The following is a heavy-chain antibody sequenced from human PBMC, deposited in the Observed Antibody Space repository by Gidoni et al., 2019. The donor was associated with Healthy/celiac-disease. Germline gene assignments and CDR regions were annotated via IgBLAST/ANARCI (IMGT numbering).Heavy chain of an antibody. Sequence: QVQLQESGPGLVKPSQPLSLTCTVSGGSISSGGYYWSWIRQHPGKGLEWIGYIYYSGSTYYNPSLKSRVTISVDTSKNQFSLKLSSVTAADTAVYYCARDQVTTVREDYYYGMDVWGQGTTVTVSS. D-gene: IGHD4-17*01. CDR2: IYYSGST. V-gene: IGHV4-31*03. CDR1: GGSISSGGYY. J-gene: IGHJ6*02. CDR3: ARDQVTTVREDYYYGMDV.